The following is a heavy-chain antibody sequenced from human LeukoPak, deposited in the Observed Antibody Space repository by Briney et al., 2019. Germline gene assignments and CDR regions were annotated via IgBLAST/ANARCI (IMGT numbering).Heavy chain of an antibody. D-gene: IGHD2-2*01. J-gene: IGHJ6*03. Sequence: GASVKVSCKASGYTFTGYYMHWVRQAPGQGLEWMGWINPNSGGTNYAQKFQGRVTMTRDTSISTAYMELSRLRSDDTAVYYCARGFRQYCSSTSCYQYYYYYMDVWGKGTTVTISS. CDR1: GYTFTGYY. CDR3: ARGFRQYCSSTSCYQYYYYYMDV. V-gene: IGHV1-2*02. CDR2: INPNSGGT.